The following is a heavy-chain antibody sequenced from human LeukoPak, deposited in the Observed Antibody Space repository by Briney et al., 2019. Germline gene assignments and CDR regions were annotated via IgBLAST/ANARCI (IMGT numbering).Heavy chain of an antibody. CDR2: ISWNSGSI. D-gene: IGHD6-13*01. Sequence: GGSLRLSCAASGFTFDDYAMHWVRQAPGKGLEWVSGISWNSGSIGYADSVKGRFTVSRDNSKNTLYLQMNSLRAEDTALYYCASVELAAGCNYWGQGTLVTVSS. J-gene: IGHJ4*02. V-gene: IGHV3-9*01. CDR1: GFTFDDYA. CDR3: ASVELAAGCNY.